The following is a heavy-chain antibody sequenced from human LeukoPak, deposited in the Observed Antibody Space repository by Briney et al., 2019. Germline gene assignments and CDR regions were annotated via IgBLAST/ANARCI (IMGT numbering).Heavy chain of an antibody. V-gene: IGHV3-21*01. D-gene: IGHD5-18*01. CDR1: GFTFSSYS. CDR3: ARDQESGVQLWLEDY. Sequence: GGSLRLSCAASGFTFSSYSMNWVPQAPGKGLEWVSSISSSSSYIYYADSVKGRFTISRDNAKNSLYLQMNSLRAEDTAVYYCARDQESGVQLWLEDYWGQGTLVTVSS. CDR2: ISSSSSYI. J-gene: IGHJ4*02.